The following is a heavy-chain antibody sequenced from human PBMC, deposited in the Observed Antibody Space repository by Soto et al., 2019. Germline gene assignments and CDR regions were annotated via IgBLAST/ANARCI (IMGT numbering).Heavy chain of an antibody. CDR3: ARVSCTGDSCSGHYYYGMDV. CDR2: IKPGGGST. V-gene: IGHV1-46*01. J-gene: IGHJ6*02. D-gene: IGHD2-15*01. CDR1: GYSFTSYF. Sequence: QVQLVQSGAEVKKPGASVKVSCKASGYSFTSYFMHWVRQAPGQGLEWVGIIKPGGGSTSYAQKFQGRVTVTRDTSTSTVYMELSSLRSEDTAVYYCARVSCTGDSCSGHYYYGMDVWGQGNTITV.